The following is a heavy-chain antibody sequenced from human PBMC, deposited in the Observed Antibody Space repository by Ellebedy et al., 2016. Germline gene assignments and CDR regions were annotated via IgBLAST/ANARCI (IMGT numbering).Heavy chain of an antibody. CDR2: ISWNSGSI. Sequence: GGSLRLSCAASGFTFDDYAMHWVRQAPGKGLEWVSGISWNSGSIGYADSVKGRFTISRDNAKNSLYLQMNSLRAEDTALYYCAKGQGSSGWSGNFDYWGQGTLVTVSS. J-gene: IGHJ4*02. CDR1: GFTFDDYA. D-gene: IGHD6-19*01. CDR3: AKGQGSSGWSGNFDY. V-gene: IGHV3-9*01.